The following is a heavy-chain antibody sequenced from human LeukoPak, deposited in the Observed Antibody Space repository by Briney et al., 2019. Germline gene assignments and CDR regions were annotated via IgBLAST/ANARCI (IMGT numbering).Heavy chain of an antibody. CDR1: GFTFSSYG. J-gene: IGHJ4*02. D-gene: IGHD5-18*01. CDR3: AKDDREGYSYGHNFED. CDR2: ISYDGSNK. V-gene: IGHV3-30*18. Sequence: PGRSLRLSCAASGFTFSSYGMHWVRQAPGKGLEWVAVISYDGSNKYYADSVKGRFTVSRDNSENTLYLQMNSLRAEDTAVYYCAKDDREGYSYGHNFEDWGQGTLVTVSS.